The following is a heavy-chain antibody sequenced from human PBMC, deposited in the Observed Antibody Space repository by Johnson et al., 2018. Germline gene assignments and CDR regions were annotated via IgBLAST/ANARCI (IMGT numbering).Heavy chain of an antibody. J-gene: IGHJ6*03. V-gene: IGHV3-30-3*01. Sequence: VQLVESGGGLVQPGRSLRLSCAASGFTFSSYAMHWVRQAPGKGLEWVAVISYDGSNKYYADAVKGRFTIARDNSKNTLYLQMNSLRAEDTAVYYCARGRSSSSVIYYYYYMDVWGKGTTVTVSS. CDR1: GFTFSSYA. D-gene: IGHD6-6*01. CDR3: ARGRSSSSVIYYYYYMDV. CDR2: ISYDGSNK.